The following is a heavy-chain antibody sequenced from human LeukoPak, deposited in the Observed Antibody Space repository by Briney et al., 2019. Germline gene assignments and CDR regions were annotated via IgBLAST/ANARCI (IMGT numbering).Heavy chain of an antibody. V-gene: IGHV4-39*01. D-gene: IGHD1-14*01. Sequence: SETLSLTCTVSGGSIGSSSYYWGWIRQPPGKGLEWIGSIYYSGSTYYNPSLKSRVTISVDTSKNQFSLKLSSVTAADTAVYYCARQPLRGPVSGEDYWGQGTLVTVSS. CDR2: IYYSGST. J-gene: IGHJ4*02. CDR1: GGSIGSSSYY. CDR3: ARQPLRGPVSGEDY.